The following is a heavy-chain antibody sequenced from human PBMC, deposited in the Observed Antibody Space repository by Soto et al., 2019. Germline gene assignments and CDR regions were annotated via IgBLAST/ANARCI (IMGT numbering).Heavy chain of an antibody. D-gene: IGHD2-15*01. Sequence: GSLSLSCAASGFTFSSYAMHWVRQAPGKGLEWVAVISYDGSNKYYADSVKGRFTISRDNSKNTLYLQMNSLRAEDTAVYYCARALVVAATTPIDYWGQGTLVTVSS. J-gene: IGHJ4*02. CDR2: ISYDGSNK. V-gene: IGHV3-30-3*01. CDR3: ARALVVAATTPIDY. CDR1: GFTFSSYA.